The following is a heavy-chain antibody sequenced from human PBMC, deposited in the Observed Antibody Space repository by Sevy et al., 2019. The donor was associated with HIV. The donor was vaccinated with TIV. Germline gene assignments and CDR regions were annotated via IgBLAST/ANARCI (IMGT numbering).Heavy chain of an antibody. D-gene: IGHD3-22*01. CDR1: GFTFSSYA. J-gene: IGHJ3*02. Sequence: GGSLRLSCAASGFTFSSYAMHWVRQAPGKGLEWVAVISYDGSNKYYADSVKGRFTISRDNSKNTLYLQMNSLRAEDTAVYYCARPRLLPTYYYDSSGYWNAFDIWGKGTMVTVSS. CDR3: ARPRLLPTYYYDSSGYWNAFDI. CDR2: ISYDGSNK. V-gene: IGHV3-30-3*01.